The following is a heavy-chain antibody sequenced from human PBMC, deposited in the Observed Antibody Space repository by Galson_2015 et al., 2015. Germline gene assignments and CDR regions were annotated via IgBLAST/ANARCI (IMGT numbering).Heavy chain of an antibody. CDR3: VRSVEGSYAPFDY. CDR2: IYSGGST. CDR1: GFTVSSNY. V-gene: IGHV3-66*02. J-gene: IGHJ4*02. Sequence: SLRLSCAASGFTVSSNYMSWVRQAPGKGLEWVSVIYSGGSTYYADSVRGRFTISRDNSKNTLYLQMNSLRAEDTAVYYCVRSVEGSYAPFDYWGQGTLVTVSS. D-gene: IGHD1-26*01.